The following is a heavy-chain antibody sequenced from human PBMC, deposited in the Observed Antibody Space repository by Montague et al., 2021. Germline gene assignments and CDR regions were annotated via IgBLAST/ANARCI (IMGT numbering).Heavy chain of an antibody. CDR2: IHYTGNS. CDR3: ARVFGCSYVGCFDP. Sequence: SETLSLTCTVSGASITNYNYYWTWIRQCPGKGLEWIGHIHYTGNSYYNPSLKSRLTISVDTSKNQFSLKLSSVTAADTAVYYCARVFGCSYVGCFDPWGQGTLVTVSS. J-gene: IGHJ5*02. CDR1: GASITNYNYY. D-gene: IGHD2-15*01. V-gene: IGHV4-39*07.